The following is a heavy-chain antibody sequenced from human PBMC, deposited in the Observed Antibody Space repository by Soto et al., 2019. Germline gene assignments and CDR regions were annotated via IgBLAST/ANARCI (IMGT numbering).Heavy chain of an antibody. V-gene: IGHV1-3*01. CDR3: ARDLKRIAAAPNYYYYYGMDV. CDR1: GYSFTSYT. CDR2: INAGNGNT. J-gene: IGHJ6*02. Sequence: ASVKVSCESSGYSFTSYTTLLVRQATGQRLEWMGWINAGNGNTKYSQKFQGRVTITRDTSASTAYMELSSLRSEDTAVYYCARDLKRIAAAPNYYYYYGMDVWGQGTTVTVSS. D-gene: IGHD6-13*01.